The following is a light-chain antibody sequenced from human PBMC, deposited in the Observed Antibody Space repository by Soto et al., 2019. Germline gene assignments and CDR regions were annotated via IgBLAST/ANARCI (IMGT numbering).Light chain of an antibody. Sequence: EVVLTQSPGTLSLSPVERATLSCRSSQSISSNYLAWYQQKPGQAPRLLIYCASSRATGIPDRFSGSGSGTDFTLTISRLEPEDFAVYYCQQYGISPRTCGPGTKVEIK. CDR3: QQYGISPRT. CDR2: CAS. CDR1: QSISSNY. V-gene: IGKV3-20*01. J-gene: IGKJ1*01.